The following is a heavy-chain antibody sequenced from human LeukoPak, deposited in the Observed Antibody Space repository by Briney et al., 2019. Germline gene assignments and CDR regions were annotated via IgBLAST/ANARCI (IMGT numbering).Heavy chain of an antibody. V-gene: IGHV3-23*01. CDR3: AKPGGLVGPKGGAFDI. CDR1: GFTFSSYA. Sequence: PGGSLRLSCAASGFTFSSYALSWVRQAPGKGLEWVSGVTGSGGSTYYADSVKGRFTISRDNSKNALYLQMNSLRAEDTAVYYCAKPGGLVGPKGGAFDIWGQGTMVTVSP. J-gene: IGHJ3*02. D-gene: IGHD1-26*01. CDR2: VTGSGGST.